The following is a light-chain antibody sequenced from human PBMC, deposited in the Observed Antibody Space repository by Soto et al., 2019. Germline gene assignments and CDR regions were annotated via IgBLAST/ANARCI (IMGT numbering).Light chain of an antibody. CDR3: QQYYSPPYT. J-gene: IGKJ2*01. V-gene: IGKV4-1*01. CDR2: WAS. Sequence: DIVMTQSPDSLAVSLGERATINCKSSQSVLYISNNNNYLSWYQLKPGQPPKLLTYWASTRAFGVPDRFSGSGSRTDFTLTISNLQTEDVAIYYCQQYYSPPYTFGQGTKLEIK. CDR1: QSVLYISNNNNY.